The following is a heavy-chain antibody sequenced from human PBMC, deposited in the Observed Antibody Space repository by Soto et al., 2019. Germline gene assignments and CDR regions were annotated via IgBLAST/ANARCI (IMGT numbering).Heavy chain of an antibody. Sequence: PSETLSLTCAVYGGSFSGYYCSWIRQPPGKGLEWIGEINHSGSTNYNPSLKSRVTISVDTSKNQFSLKLSSVTAADTAVYYCARGGGYYDFWSGDYYYYYGMDVWGQGTTVTVSS. CDR2: INHSGST. D-gene: IGHD3-3*01. J-gene: IGHJ6*02. V-gene: IGHV4-34*01. CDR1: GGSFSGYY. CDR3: ARGGGYYDFWSGDYYYYYGMDV.